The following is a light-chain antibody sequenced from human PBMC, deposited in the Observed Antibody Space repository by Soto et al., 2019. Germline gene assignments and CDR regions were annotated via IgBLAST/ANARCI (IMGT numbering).Light chain of an antibody. CDR1: QSVGSKY. V-gene: IGKV3-20*01. CDR3: EVYDSSPL. J-gene: IGKJ4*01. CDR2: DAS. Sequence: EIVLTQSPDTLSLSPGVRATLSCRASQSVGSKYLAWYQQKPGEAPRLLMYDASGRDSGIPDRFSGSGSGTDFTITISKLEPEGFAVYYCEVYDSSPLFGGGTKVES.